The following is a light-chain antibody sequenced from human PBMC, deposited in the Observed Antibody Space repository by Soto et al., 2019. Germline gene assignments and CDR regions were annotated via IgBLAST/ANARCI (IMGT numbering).Light chain of an antibody. J-gene: IGLJ1*01. Sequence: QSALTQSPSASGSPGQSVTISCTGTSSDIGGYNSVSWYQQHPGKAPKVMIYDVSKRPSGVPDRFSGSKSGNTASLTVSALQAEDEADYYCISYTDRNNLVFGTGIKLTVL. CDR3: ISYTDRNNLV. CDR2: DVS. V-gene: IGLV2-8*01. CDR1: SSDIGGYNS.